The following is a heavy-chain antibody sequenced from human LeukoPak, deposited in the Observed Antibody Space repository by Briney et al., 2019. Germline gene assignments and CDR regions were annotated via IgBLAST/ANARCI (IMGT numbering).Heavy chain of an antibody. CDR1: GFTFSNYA. J-gene: IGHJ4*02. CDR3: AKWGDYDVLTGYYDPDY. CDR2: ITGSGAIT. V-gene: IGHV3-23*01. D-gene: IGHD3-9*01. Sequence: GASLRLSCAASGFTFSNYAMSWVRQAPGKGLEWVSAITGSGAITYYADSLKGRFTISRDNSKNTLYLQMSSLRAEDTAVYYCAKWGDYDVLTGYYDPDYWGQGTLVTVSS.